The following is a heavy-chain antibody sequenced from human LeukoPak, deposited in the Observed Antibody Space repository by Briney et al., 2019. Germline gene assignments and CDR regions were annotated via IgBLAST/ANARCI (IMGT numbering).Heavy chain of an antibody. CDR2: INSDGSTI. CDR3: ARNGYNGAFDY. CDR1: GFSFSRYW. V-gene: IGHV3-74*01. Sequence: GGSLRLSCAASGFSFSRYWMHWVRQVPGKGLVWVSRINSDGSTITYADSVKGRFTISRDNAKNTLYLQMSSLRAEDTAVYYCARNGYNGAFDYWGQGTLVTVSS. D-gene: IGHD5-24*01. J-gene: IGHJ4*02.